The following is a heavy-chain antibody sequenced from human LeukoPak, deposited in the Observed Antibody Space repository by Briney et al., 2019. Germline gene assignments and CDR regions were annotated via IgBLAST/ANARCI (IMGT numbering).Heavy chain of an antibody. J-gene: IGHJ5*02. D-gene: IGHD3-9*01. V-gene: IGHV4-39*01. CDR2: IYYSGST. Sequence: SETLSLTCTVSGGSISSRSYYCGWIRQPPGRGLEWIGTIYYSGSTYFNPSLRSRVTISVDTSKNQFSLKLSSVTAADTAVYYCARQDDISSCWFDPWGQGTLVTVSS. CDR3: ARQDDISSCWFDP. CDR1: GGSISSRSYY.